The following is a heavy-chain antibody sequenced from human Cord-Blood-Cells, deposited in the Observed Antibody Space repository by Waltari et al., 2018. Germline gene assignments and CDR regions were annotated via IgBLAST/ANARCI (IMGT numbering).Heavy chain of an antibody. V-gene: IGHV1-69*12. CDR3: ASQREEEGIRYAFDI. D-gene: IGHD1-1*01. Sequence: QVQLVQSGAEVKKPGSSLKVSCKASGGTFSSYAISWVRQAPGQGLEWMGGLSPTVGPANYAQEFQGRVTITADESTSTAYMELSSLRSEDTAVYYCASQREEEGIRYAFDIWGQGTMVTVSS. CDR1: GGTFSSYA. J-gene: IGHJ3*02. CDR2: LSPTVGPA.